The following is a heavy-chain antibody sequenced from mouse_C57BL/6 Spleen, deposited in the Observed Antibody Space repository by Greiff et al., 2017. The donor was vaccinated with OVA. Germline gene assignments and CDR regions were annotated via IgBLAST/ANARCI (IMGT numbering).Heavy chain of an antibody. CDR3: ARGSSYFDY. D-gene: IGHD1-1*01. Sequence: DVKLVESGGGLVKPGGSLKLSCAASGFTFSSYTMSWVRQTPEKRLEWVATISGGGGNTYYPDSVKGRFTISRDNAKNTLYLQMSSLRSEDTALYYCARGSSYFDYWGQGTTLTVSS. V-gene: IGHV5-9*01. CDR1: GFTFSSYT. CDR2: ISGGGGNT. J-gene: IGHJ2*01.